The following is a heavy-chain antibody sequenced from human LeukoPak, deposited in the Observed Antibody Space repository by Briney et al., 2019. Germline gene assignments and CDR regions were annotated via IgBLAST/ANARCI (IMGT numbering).Heavy chain of an antibody. J-gene: IGHJ4*02. V-gene: IGHV3-48*03. Sequence: GGSLRLSCAASGFTFSSYEMNWVRQAPGKGLEWVSYISSSGSTIYYADSVKGRFTISRDNAKNSLYLQMNSLRAEDTAVYYCARDPYYYDSSGRYWGQGTLVTVPS. CDR3: ARDPYYYDSSGRY. CDR2: ISSSGSTI. CDR1: GFTFSSYE. D-gene: IGHD3-22*01.